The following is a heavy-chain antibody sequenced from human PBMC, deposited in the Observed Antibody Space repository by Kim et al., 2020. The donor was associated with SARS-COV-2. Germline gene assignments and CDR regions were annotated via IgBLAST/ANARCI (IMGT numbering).Heavy chain of an antibody. CDR3: AREGDSGYDLVAFDY. J-gene: IGHJ4*02. CDR2: INSDGSST. Sequence: GGSLRLSCAASGFIFSNYWMHWVRQAPGKGLVWVSRINSDGSSTSYADSVKGRFTISRDNAKNTLYLQMNSLRAADMAVYYCAREGDSGYDLVAFDYWGQGTVVTVSS. V-gene: IGHV3-74*01. CDR1: GFIFSNYW. D-gene: IGHD5-12*01.